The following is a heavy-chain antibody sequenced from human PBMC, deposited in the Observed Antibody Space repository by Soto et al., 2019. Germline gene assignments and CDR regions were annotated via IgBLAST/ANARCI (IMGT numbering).Heavy chain of an antibody. CDR3: AKIRAKNLLRFLEWLLYLDY. Sequence: WGSLRLSCAASGFTFSSYAMSWVRQAPGKGLEWVSAISGSGGSTYYADSVKGRFTISRDNSKNTLNLQMNSLRAEDTAVYYCAKIRAKNLLRFLEWLLYLDYWGQGTLVTVSS. D-gene: IGHD3-3*01. CDR1: GFTFSSYA. J-gene: IGHJ4*02. V-gene: IGHV3-23*01. CDR2: ISGSGGST.